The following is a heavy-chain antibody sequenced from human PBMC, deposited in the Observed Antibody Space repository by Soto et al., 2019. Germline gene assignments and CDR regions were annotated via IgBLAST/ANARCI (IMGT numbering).Heavy chain of an antibody. J-gene: IGHJ4*02. Sequence: EQLVESGGGLIQPGGSLRISCAFSGLTVSRNYMSWVRQAPGKGLDWVSVLYSGGSSSYAESVKGRFTISRDSSKNILFLQMNSLRPEDTASYYCAHSSGHHYYVDSWGQGTLVTVSS. CDR1: GLTVSRNY. V-gene: IGHV3-53*01. CDR2: LYSGGSS. D-gene: IGHD3-22*01. CDR3: AHSSGHHYYVDS.